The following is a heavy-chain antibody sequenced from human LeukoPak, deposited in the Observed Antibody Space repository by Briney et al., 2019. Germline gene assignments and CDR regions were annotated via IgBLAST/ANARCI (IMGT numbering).Heavy chain of an antibody. Sequence: SETLSLTCTVSGGSISNYYWSWIRQPPGKGLEWIGYIYYSGSTNYNPSLKSRVTISVDTSKNQFSLKLSSVTAADTAVYYCARTTYYYDSSGYYPMGYFDYWGQGTLVTVSS. V-gene: IGHV4-59*01. CDR1: GGSISNYY. CDR3: ARTTYYYDSSGYYPMGYFDY. CDR2: IYYSGST. J-gene: IGHJ4*02. D-gene: IGHD3-22*01.